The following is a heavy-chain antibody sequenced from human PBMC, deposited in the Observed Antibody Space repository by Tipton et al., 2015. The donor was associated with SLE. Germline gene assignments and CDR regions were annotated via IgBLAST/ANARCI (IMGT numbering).Heavy chain of an antibody. CDR3: TKVRDPSSWSLDY. CDR2: IKSRGSGGTT. CDR1: GFPFTDAW. J-gene: IGHJ4*02. V-gene: IGHV3-15*01. D-gene: IGHD6-13*01. Sequence: GSLRLSCVASGFPFTDAWMTWVRQAPGKGLEWVGRIKSRGSGGTTDYAAPVKDRFTISRDDSKNTIYLQMNSLKTEDTALYYCTKVRDPSSWSLDYWGQGTLVTVSS.